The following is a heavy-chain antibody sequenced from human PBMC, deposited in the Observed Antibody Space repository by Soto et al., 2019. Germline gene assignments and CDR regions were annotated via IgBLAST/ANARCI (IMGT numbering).Heavy chain of an antibody. CDR3: ARGRARAGKRYFEY. CDR2: TYYSGST. D-gene: IGHD6-13*01. V-gene: IGHV4-59*01. CDR1: GGSMIAYY. Sequence: SETLSLTCTVSGGSMIAYYWNWMRQPPGKGLQWIGYTYYSGSTTYNPSLKSRVTISVDSSKNQFSLKLDSVTPADTAVYYCARGRARAGKRYFEYWGPGTLVTVSA. J-gene: IGHJ4*02.